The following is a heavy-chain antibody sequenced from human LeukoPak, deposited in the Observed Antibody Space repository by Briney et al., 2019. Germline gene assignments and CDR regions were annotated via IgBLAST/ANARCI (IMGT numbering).Heavy chain of an antibody. J-gene: IGHJ6*02. CDR1: GGTFSSYT. CDR2: IIPILGIA. Sequence: SVKVSCRASGGTFSSYTISWVRQAPGQGLEWMGRIIPILGIANYAQKFQGRVTITADKSTSTAYMELSSLRSEDTAVFYCARGHQPPYYGMDVWGQGTTVTVSS. CDR3: ARGHQPPYYGMDV. V-gene: IGHV1-69*02.